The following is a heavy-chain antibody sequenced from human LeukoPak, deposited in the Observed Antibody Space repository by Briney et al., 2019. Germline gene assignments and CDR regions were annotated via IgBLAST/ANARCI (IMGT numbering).Heavy chain of an antibody. CDR3: ARDPTYFDWLPVY. Sequence: PGGSLRLSCAASGFTFSSYSMNWVRQAPGKGLEWVSSISSSSSYIYYADSVKGRFTISRDNAKNSLYLQMNSLRAEDTAVYYCARDPTYFDWLPVYWGQGTLVTVSP. CDR2: ISSSSSYI. J-gene: IGHJ4*02. V-gene: IGHV3-21*01. CDR1: GFTFSSYS. D-gene: IGHD3-9*01.